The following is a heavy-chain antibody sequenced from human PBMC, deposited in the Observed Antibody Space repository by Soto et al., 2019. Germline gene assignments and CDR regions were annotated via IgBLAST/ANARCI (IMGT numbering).Heavy chain of an antibody. CDR1: GGSIIISSYY. J-gene: IGHJ4*02. Sequence: SETLSLTCNVSGGSIIISSYYWAWLRQPPGKGLEWIGSIYHSGSPYSNPSLKSRVTLAVDTSKNQFSLKLSSVTAADTAVYYCARSKGETGLDYWGQGTLVT. CDR2: IYHSGSP. CDR3: ARSKGETGLDY. V-gene: IGHV4-39*01. D-gene: IGHD3-9*01.